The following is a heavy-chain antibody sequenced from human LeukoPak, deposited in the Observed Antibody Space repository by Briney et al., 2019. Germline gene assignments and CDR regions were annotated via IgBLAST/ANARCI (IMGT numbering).Heavy chain of an antibody. V-gene: IGHV3-48*01. Sequence: GGSLRLSCAASGFTFSSYSMNWVRQAPGKGLEWVSYISSSSSTIYYADSVKGRFTISRDNPKNTLYLQMNSLRAEDTAVYYCARDRQDLWSGYPKYYFDYWGQGTLVTVSS. J-gene: IGHJ4*02. CDR2: ISSSSSTI. CDR3: ARDRQDLWSGYPKYYFDY. D-gene: IGHD3-3*01. CDR1: GFTFSSYS.